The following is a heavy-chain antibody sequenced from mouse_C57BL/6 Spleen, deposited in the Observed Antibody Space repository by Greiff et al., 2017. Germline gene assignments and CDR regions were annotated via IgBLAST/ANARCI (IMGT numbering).Heavy chain of an antibody. D-gene: IGHD1-1*01. CDR1: GYTFTEYT. Sequence: VQLQQSGAELVKPGASVKLSCKASGYTFTEYTIHWVKQRSGQGLEWIGWFYPGGGSIKYNEKFKVTGTLTADKSSSTVYMELSRLTSEDSAFYFCASHGYYGSSDAMDDWGQGTSVTVAS. CDR3: ASHGYYGSSDAMDD. V-gene: IGHV1-62-2*01. CDR2: FYPGGGSI. J-gene: IGHJ4*01.